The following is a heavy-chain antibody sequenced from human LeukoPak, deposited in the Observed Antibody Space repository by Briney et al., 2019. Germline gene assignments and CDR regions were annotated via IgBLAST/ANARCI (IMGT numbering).Heavy chain of an antibody. D-gene: IGHD3-9*01. Sequence: ASVKASCKASGYTFTSYGISWVGQAPGQGPEWMGWITVYNGNTNYAQKLQGRVTMTTDTSTSTAYMELRGLRSDDTAVYYCARVSGYSTALNWFDPWGQGTLVTVSS. J-gene: IGHJ5*02. CDR2: ITVYNGNT. CDR1: GYTFTSYG. V-gene: IGHV1-18*01. CDR3: ARVSGYSTALNWFDP.